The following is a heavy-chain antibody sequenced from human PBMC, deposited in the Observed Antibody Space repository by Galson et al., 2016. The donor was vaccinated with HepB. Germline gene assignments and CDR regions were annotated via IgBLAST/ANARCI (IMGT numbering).Heavy chain of an antibody. J-gene: IGHJ5*01. CDR3: ARDRDYGDHVTGGPEYSWFDS. CDR2: ISFDGTFE. V-gene: IGHV3-30-3*01. CDR1: GFIFSSFS. Sequence: SLRLSCAASGFIFSSFSMHWVRQAPGKGLEWVAVISFDGTFEHYLDSVKGRFTVSKDNSRNTMYLQMNSLRPDDTATYYCARDRDYGDHVTGGPEYSWFDSWGQGTLVSVSS. D-gene: IGHD4-17*01.